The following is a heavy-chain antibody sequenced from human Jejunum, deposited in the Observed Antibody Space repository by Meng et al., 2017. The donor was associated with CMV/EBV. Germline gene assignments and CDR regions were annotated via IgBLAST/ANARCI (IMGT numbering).Heavy chain of an antibody. CDR1: GFTFSNNW. V-gene: IGHV3-7*01. CDR2: IKEDGSEE. Sequence: SGFTFSNNWMSWVRQVPGKGLEWLANIKEDGSEEYYVDSVKGRFTISRDNAKNSLFLQMNSLRAEDTAVYYCARDADFWSGSDYWGQGTLVTVSS. CDR3: ARDADFWSGSDY. J-gene: IGHJ4*02. D-gene: IGHD3-3*01.